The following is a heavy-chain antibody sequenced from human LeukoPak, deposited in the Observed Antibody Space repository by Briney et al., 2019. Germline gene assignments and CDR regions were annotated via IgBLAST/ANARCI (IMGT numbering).Heavy chain of an antibody. V-gene: IGHV3-7*01. D-gene: IGHD6-13*01. Sequence: GGSLRLSCAVSGFTFSSYWMNWVRQAPGKGLEWVVSIKQDGSEKSYVDSVKGRFTISRDNAKNSLYLQMSSPRAEDTAVYYCARDGTAPGLYFDLWGQGTLVTVSS. J-gene: IGHJ4*01. CDR2: IKQDGSEK. CDR1: GFTFSSYW. CDR3: ARDGTAPGLYFDL.